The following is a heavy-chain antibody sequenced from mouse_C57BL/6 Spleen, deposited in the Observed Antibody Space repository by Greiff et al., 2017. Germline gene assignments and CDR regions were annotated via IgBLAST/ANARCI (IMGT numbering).Heavy chain of an antibody. CDR1: GFTFSSYG. CDR2: ISSGGSYT. Sequence: DVMLVESGGDLVKPGGSLKLSCAASGFTFSSYGMSWVRQTPDKRLEWVATISSGGSYTYYPDSVKGRFTISRDNAKNTLYLHMSSLKSEDTAIYYCARHAPFAPWGQGTLVTVSA. CDR3: ARHAPFAP. J-gene: IGHJ3*01. V-gene: IGHV5-6*02.